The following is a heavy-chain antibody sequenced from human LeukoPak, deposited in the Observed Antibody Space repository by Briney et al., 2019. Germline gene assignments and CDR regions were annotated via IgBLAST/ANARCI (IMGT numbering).Heavy chain of an antibody. J-gene: IGHJ3*02. CDR3: AEGQWLGAFDI. D-gene: IGHD6-19*01. CDR2: IYYSGST. CDR1: GGSISSSSYY. Sequence: LETLSLTCTVSGGSISSSSYYWGWIRQPPGKGLEWIGSIYYSGSTYYNPSLKSRVTISVDTSKNQVFLKLSSVTAADTAVYYCAEGQWLGAFDIWGQGTMVTVSS. V-gene: IGHV4-39*01.